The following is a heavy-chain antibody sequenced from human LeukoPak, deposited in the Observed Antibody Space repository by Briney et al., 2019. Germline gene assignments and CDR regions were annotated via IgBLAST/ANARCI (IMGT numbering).Heavy chain of an antibody. J-gene: IGHJ4*02. D-gene: IGHD4-23*01. V-gene: IGHV1-18*01. Sequence: GASAKVSCKASGYTFTNYGISWVRQAPGQGLEWVGWISAYNGNPNYAQNLQGRVTVTTDTSTSTAYMELRSLRSDDTAVYYCARDGGSDLFDYWGQGTLVTVSS. CDR3: ARDGGSDLFDY. CDR2: ISAYNGNP. CDR1: GYTFTNYG.